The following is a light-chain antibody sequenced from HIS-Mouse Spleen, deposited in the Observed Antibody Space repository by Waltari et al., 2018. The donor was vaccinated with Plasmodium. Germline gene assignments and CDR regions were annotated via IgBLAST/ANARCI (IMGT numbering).Light chain of an antibody. CDR3: QQYNSYSYT. V-gene: IGKV1-5*03. CDR1: QSISSW. J-gene: IGKJ2*01. CDR2: KAS. Sequence: DIQMTQSPSTLSASVGDRVTITCRASQSISSWLAWYQQKPGKAPKLLIYKASSLESGVSSMFSVSGSGKEFTLTISSLQPEDFATYDCQQYNSYSYTFGQGTKLEMK.